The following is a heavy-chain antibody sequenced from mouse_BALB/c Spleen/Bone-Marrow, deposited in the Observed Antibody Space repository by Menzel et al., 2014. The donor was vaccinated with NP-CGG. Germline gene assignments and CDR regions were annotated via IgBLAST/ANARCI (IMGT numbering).Heavy chain of an antibody. V-gene: IGHV1-87*01. CDR3: ARWDGYDAWFAY. CDR2: IYPGDGDT. D-gene: IGHD2-2*01. Sequence: QVQLQQSGAELARPGASVKLSCKASGYTFTSYWMQWVKQRPGQGLEWIGAIYPGDGDTRYTQKFKGKATLTADKSSSTAYMQLSSLASEDSAVYYCARWDGYDAWFAYWGQGTLVTVSA. J-gene: IGHJ3*01. CDR1: GYTFTSYW.